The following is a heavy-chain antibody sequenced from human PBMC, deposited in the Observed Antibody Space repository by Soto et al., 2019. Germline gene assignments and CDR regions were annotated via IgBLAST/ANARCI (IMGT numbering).Heavy chain of an antibody. V-gene: IGHV1-3*01. J-gene: IGHJ4*02. Sequence: QVQLVQSGAEVKKPGASVKVSCKASGYTFTSYAVHWVRQAPGQRLEWMGWINAGNGNTKSSQKFQDRVTITRDTSANTAYMELSSLRSEDTAVYYCARMISSSWTHFDYWGQGTLVTVSS. CDR1: GYTFTSYA. D-gene: IGHD6-13*01. CDR2: INAGNGNT. CDR3: ARMISSSWTHFDY.